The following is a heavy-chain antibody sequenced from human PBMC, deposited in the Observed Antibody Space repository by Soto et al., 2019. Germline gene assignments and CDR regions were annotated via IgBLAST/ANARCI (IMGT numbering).Heavy chain of an antibody. CDR2: ISSDGSKT. Sequence: GGSLRLSCAASGLTFNNYGMHWVRQAPGKGLERVAVISSDGSKTDYTESVKGRFTISRDNSKNTLYLQMNNLRRDDTAVYYCARDWATTVVTSPYYWGQGTQVTV. CDR1: GLTFNNYG. CDR3: ARDWATTVVTSPYY. J-gene: IGHJ4*02. D-gene: IGHD4-17*01. V-gene: IGHV3-30*03.